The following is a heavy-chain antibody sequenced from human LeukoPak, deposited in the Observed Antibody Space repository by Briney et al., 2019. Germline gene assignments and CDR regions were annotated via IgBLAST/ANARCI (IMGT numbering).Heavy chain of an antibody. CDR1: GGSISSYY. CDR2: IYTSGST. J-gene: IGHJ4*02. V-gene: IGHV4-4*09. CDR3: ARLGYLGAFDY. Sequence: KPSETLSLTCTVSGGSISSYYWSWIRQPPGKGLEWIGYIYTSGSTNYNPSLKSRVTISVDTSKNQFSLKLSSVTAADTAVYYCARLGYLGAFDYWGQGTLVTVSS. D-gene: IGHD7-27*01.